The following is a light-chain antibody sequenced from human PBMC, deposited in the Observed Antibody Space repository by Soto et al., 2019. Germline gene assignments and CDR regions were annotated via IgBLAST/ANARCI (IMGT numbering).Light chain of an antibody. CDR2: DAS. V-gene: IGKV3-11*01. J-gene: IGKJ2*01. CDR1: QSVSSY. CDR3: QQRSSWPMYT. Sequence: EIVLTQSPATLSLSPGERATLSCRASQSVSSYLAWYQQKPGQAPRLLIYDASNRATGIPARFSGSGSGTDFTLAISSLEPEDFAVYYCQQRSSWPMYTFGKGTKLEI.